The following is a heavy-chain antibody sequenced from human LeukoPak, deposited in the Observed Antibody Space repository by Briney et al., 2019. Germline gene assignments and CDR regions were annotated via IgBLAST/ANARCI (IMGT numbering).Heavy chain of an antibody. J-gene: IGHJ4*02. CDR3: ARGGVISYYFDY. D-gene: IGHD3-16*02. Sequence: PSETLSLTCTVSGGSISSYYWSWIRQPPGKGLEWIGYIYYSGSTNYNPSLKSRVTISVDTSKNQFSLKLSSVTAADTAVYCCARGGVISYYFDYWGQGTLVTVSS. CDR1: GGSISSYY. CDR2: IYYSGST. V-gene: IGHV4-59*01.